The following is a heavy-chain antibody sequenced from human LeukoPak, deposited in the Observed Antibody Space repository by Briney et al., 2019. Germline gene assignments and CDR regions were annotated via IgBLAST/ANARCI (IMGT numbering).Heavy chain of an antibody. CDR2: ISGSGGST. Sequence: GGSLRLSCAASGFXFSSYAISWVRQAPGKGLEWVSAISGSGGSTYYADSVKGRFTISRDNSKNTLYLQMNSLRAEDTAVYYCAKDSTYSPGRYFDYWGQGTLVTVSS. J-gene: IGHJ4*02. CDR1: GFXFSSYA. CDR3: AKDSTYSPGRYFDY. V-gene: IGHV3-23*01. D-gene: IGHD2-2*01.